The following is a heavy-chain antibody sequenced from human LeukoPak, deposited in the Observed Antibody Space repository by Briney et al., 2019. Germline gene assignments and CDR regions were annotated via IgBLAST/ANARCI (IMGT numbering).Heavy chain of an antibody. CDR1: GFTFSSYS. CDR3: ARVYGDYDDFDI. CDR2: MSSSSSTI. V-gene: IGHV3-48*01. D-gene: IGHD4-17*01. J-gene: IGHJ3*02. Sequence: GGSLRLSCAASGFTFSSYSMNWVRQAPGKGLEWVSYMSSSSSTIYYADSVKGRFTISRDNDKNSLYLEMNSLRAEDTAVYYCARVYGDYDDFDIWGEGTMVSVSS.